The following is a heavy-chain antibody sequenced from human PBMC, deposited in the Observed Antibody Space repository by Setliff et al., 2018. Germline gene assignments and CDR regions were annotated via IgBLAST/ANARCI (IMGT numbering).Heavy chain of an antibody. D-gene: IGHD6-19*01. V-gene: IGHV4-34*12. CDR2: IIHSGST. J-gene: IGHJ4*02. CDR3: TRRQWLTTDIDY. CDR1: GGSFSGYY. Sequence: SETLSLTCAVYGGSFSGYYWSWIRQPPGKRLEWIGEIIHSGSTNYNPSLKSRVTISTDTSKNQFSLKLSSVTAADTAVYYCTRRQWLTTDIDYWGQGTLVTVSS.